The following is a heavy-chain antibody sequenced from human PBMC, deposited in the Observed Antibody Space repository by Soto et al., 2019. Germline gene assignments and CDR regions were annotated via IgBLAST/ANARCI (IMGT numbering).Heavy chain of an antibody. CDR1: GYSFTSYA. CDR3: ARDRYCSAGTCYGWLDY. CDR2: INAGSDNT. V-gene: IGHV1-3*05. D-gene: IGHD2-15*01. Sequence: QVQLVQSGAEEKKPGASVKVSCKASGYSFTSYAMYWVRQAPGQSLEWMGWINAGSDNTRYSQKFQHRVTISADTSANTAYMELSSLRSEDTAVYYCARDRYCSAGTCYGWLDYWGQGTLVTVSS. J-gene: IGHJ4*02.